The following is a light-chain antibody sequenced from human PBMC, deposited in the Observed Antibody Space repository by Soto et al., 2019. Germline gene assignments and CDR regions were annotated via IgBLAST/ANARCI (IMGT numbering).Light chain of an antibody. V-gene: IGKV3-11*01. Sequence: EIVLTQSPATLSSSPGETATLSCRASQYVGTRLAWYQHKPGQAPRLLIYYTSNRATGIPARFSGSGSGTDFTLTISSLAPEDFAIYYCHQRQSWPRTFRKGTKVEIK. J-gene: IGKJ1*01. CDR1: QYVGTR. CDR2: YTS. CDR3: HQRQSWPRT.